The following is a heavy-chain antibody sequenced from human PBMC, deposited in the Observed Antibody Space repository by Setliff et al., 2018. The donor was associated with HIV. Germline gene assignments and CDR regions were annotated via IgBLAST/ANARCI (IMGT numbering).Heavy chain of an antibody. J-gene: IGHJ5*02. V-gene: IGHV4-4*07. CDR1: GGSISNYY. D-gene: IGHD6-13*01. Sequence: SETLSLTCTVSGGSISNYYWSWIRQPAEKGLEWIGRIYSSGRTNYNPSLKSRVTMSLDTSKNQFSLKLSSVTAADTAFYYCARDSSIWYLNGDDWLDPWGQGTLVTVSS. CDR2: IYSSGRT. CDR3: ARDSSIWYLNGDDWLDP.